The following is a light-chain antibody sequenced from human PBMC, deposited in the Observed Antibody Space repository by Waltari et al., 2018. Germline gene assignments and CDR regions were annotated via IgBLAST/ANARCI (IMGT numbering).Light chain of an antibody. J-gene: IGLJ2*01. CDR3: SSYGGSNDVI. CDR1: SRDIGGYNF. Sequence: QSALTQPPSASGSLGQSVTISCTGTSRDIGGYNFVSWYQQYPGNAPNLIIFEVTKRPSGVPYRFSGSKSGNTASLTVAGLQAEDEADYYCSSYGGSNDVIFGGGTKITVL. V-gene: IGLV2-8*01. CDR2: EVT.